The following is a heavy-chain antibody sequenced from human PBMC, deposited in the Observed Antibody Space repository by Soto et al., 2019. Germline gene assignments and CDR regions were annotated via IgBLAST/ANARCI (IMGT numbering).Heavy chain of an antibody. D-gene: IGHD3-22*01. CDR2: IRSKAYGGTT. CDR3: TRERPDYYDGSGYYYVPFWYYYYGMDV. J-gene: IGHJ6*02. Sequence: GGSLRLSCTASGFTFGDYAMSWVRQAPGKGLEWVGFIRSKAYGGTTEYAASVKGRFTISRDDSKSIAYLQMNSLKTEDTAVYYCTRERPDYYDGSGYYYVPFWYYYYGMDVWGQGTTVTVSS. V-gene: IGHV3-49*04. CDR1: GFTFGDYA.